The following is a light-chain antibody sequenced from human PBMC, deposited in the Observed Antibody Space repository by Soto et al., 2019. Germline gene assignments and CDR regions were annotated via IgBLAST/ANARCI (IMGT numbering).Light chain of an antibody. CDR3: QQYGRTPLT. CDR2: DAS. J-gene: IGKJ4*01. CDR1: QSVSRNY. Sequence: EIVLTQSPGTLSLSPGERATLSCRASQSVSRNYVAWYQQKPGQPPRLLIYDASTRATGIPDRFSGSGSGADFTLTINRLEPEDFAVYFCQQYGRTPLTFGGGTKVDIK. V-gene: IGKV3-20*01.